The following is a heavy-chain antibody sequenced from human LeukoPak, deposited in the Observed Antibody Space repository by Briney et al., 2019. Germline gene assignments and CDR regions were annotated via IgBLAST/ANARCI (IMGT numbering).Heavy chain of an antibody. D-gene: IGHD2/OR15-2a*01. CDR2: ISSTSNYI. CDR1: GFTFSSYS. Sequence: GGSLRLSCAASGFTFSSYSMNWVRQAPGKGLEWVSSISSTSNYIYYADSVKGRFTISRDNAKNSLYLQMKSLRAEDTAVYYCARGKTSQNIVTRKTYNWFDPWGQGTLVTVSS. J-gene: IGHJ5*02. CDR3: ARGKTSQNIVTRKTYNWFDP. V-gene: IGHV3-21*01.